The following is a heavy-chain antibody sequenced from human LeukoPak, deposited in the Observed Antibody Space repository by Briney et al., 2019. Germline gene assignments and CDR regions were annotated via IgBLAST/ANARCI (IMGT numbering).Heavy chain of an antibody. D-gene: IGHD1-14*01. J-gene: IGHJ4*02. CDR3: ARERNQYSY. CDR1: GGSISSSSYY. Sequence: SETLSLTCTVPGGSISSSSYYWGWIRQPPGKGLEWIGSIYYSGSTYYNPSLKSRVTISVDTSKNQFSLKLSSVTAADTAVYYCARERNQYSYWGQGTLVTVSS. CDR2: IYYSGST. V-gene: IGHV4-39*02.